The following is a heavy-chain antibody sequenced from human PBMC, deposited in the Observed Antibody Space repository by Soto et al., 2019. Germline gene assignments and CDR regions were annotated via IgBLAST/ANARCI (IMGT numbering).Heavy chain of an antibody. J-gene: IGHJ6*02. Sequence: GGSLRLSCAAYGFTFSSFAMSWVRQAPGKGLEWVSAISGSGGSTYYADSVKGRFTISRDNSKNTLYLQMNSLRAEDTAVYYCAKDGALAVAGPAYYYYGMDVWGQGTTVTVSS. V-gene: IGHV3-23*01. CDR2: ISGSGGST. D-gene: IGHD6-19*01. CDR1: GFTFSSFA. CDR3: AKDGALAVAGPAYYYYGMDV.